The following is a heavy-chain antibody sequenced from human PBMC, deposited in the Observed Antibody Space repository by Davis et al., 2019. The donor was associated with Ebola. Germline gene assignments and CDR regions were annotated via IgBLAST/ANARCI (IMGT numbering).Heavy chain of an antibody. D-gene: IGHD1-26*01. V-gene: IGHV3-53*01. J-gene: IGHJ4*02. CDR3: AVGSYLRYFDY. CDR2: IYSGGST. CDR1: GFIFSSYV. Sequence: GGSLRLSCAASGFIFSSYVMSWVRQAPGKGLEWVSVIYSGGSTYYADSVKGRFTISRDNSKNTLYLQMNSLRAEDTAVYYCAVGSYLRYFDYWGQGTLVTVSS.